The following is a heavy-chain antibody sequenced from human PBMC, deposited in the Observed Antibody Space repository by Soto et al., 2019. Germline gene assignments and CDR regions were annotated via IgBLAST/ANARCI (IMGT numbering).Heavy chain of an antibody. CDR3: AREPHRYCGGGSCFGAACDI. D-gene: IGHD2-15*01. V-gene: IGHV1-46*01. CDR2: INPSGGST. Sequence: QVQLVQSGAEVKKPGASVKVSCKASGYTFTSYYMNWVRQAPGQGLEWMGIINPSGGSTSYAQKFQGSVNVPSDRYTSRVYMELSSVRSEDTAVYYCAREPHRYCGGGSCFGAACDIWGQGTMVTVSS. CDR1: GYTFTSYY. J-gene: IGHJ3*02.